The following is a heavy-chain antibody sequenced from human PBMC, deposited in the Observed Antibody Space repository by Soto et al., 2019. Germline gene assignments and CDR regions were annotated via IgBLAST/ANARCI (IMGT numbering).Heavy chain of an antibody. CDR3: AGGGYGSGGSCRNYFGY. V-gene: IGHV4-31*03. Sequence: QVQLQESGPGLVKPSQTLSLTCTVSGGSISSGGYYWSWIRQHPGKGLEWIGYIYYSGSPYYNPSLKSRVTLAVDTSKNQFSLRLCAVTAAATAVYYCAGGGYGSGGSCRNYFGYWGQGTLVTVSS. CDR2: IYYSGSP. J-gene: IGHJ4*02. CDR1: GGSISSGGYY. D-gene: IGHD2-15*01.